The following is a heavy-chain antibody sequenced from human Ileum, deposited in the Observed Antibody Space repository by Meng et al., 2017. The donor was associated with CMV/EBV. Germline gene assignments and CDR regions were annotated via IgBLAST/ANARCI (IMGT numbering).Heavy chain of an antibody. CDR2: INEHGSEK. CDR1: GFTFSTYW. D-gene: IGHD3-16*01. Sequence: LSLTCAASGFTFSTYWMAWVRQAPGKGLEWVACINEHGSEKYYVDSVKGRFTVSRDNAQNSLHLQMDSLRGDDTAVYYCEGQRGSSPFGFWGQGTLVTVSS. CDR3: EGQRGSSPFGF. J-gene: IGHJ4*02. V-gene: IGHV3-7*01.